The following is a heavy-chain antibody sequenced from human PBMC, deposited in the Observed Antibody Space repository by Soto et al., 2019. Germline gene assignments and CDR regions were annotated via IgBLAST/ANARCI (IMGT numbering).Heavy chain of an antibody. CDR1: GFTFSSYE. V-gene: IGHV3-48*03. CDR3: ARDSSIAMYYYGMDV. D-gene: IGHD6-6*01. Sequence: EVQLVESGGGLVQPGGSLRLSCAASGFTFSSYEMNWVRQAPGKGQEWVSYISSSGSTIYYADSVKGRFTISRDNPNNSLYQQMNSLRAEDTAVYYCARDSSIAMYYYGMDVWGQGTTVTVSS. CDR2: ISSSGSTI. J-gene: IGHJ6*02.